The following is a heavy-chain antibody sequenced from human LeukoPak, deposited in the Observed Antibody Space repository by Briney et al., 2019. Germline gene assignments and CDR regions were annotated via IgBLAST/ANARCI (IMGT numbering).Heavy chain of an antibody. J-gene: IGHJ6*02. D-gene: IGHD1-1*01. Sequence: TSETLSLTCTVSGGSISSGDYYWSWIRQPPGKGLERIGYIYYSGSTYYNPSLKSRVTISVDASKNQFSLKLSSVTAADTAVYYCARGVTTGTTSSYYYYYGMDVWGQGTTVTVSS. CDR1: GGSISSGDYY. V-gene: IGHV4-30-4*01. CDR3: ARGVTTGTTSSYYYYYGMDV. CDR2: IYYSGST.